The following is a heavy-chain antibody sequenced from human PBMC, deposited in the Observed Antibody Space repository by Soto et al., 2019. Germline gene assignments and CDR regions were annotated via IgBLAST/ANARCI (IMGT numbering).Heavy chain of an antibody. CDR2: IFYSGST. D-gene: IGHD3-9*01. V-gene: IGHV4-39*01. CDR3: ARHRLVSRYFDL. Sequence: SETLSLTCTVSGGFISSSNYYWGWLRQAPGKELEWIGSIFYSGSTYHSPSLKGRVTMSVDTSKTAFSLQMTYVTAADTAVYYCARHRLVSRYFDLWGRGTLVTVSS. CDR1: GGFISSSNYY. J-gene: IGHJ2*01.